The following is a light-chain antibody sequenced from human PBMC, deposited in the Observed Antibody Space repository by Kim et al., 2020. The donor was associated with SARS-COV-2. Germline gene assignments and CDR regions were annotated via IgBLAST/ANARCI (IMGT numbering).Light chain of an antibody. CDR1: QNISYF. Sequence: DIHMTQSPSSLSASVGDRVTITCRASQNISYFLNWYQQIPGKAPKVLMYAASILQSGVPSRFSGSGSGTDFTLTISSLQPEDFATYYCQQGHTYPLTFGQGTRLEIK. CDR2: AAS. CDR3: QQGHTYPLT. V-gene: IGKV1-39*01. J-gene: IGKJ5*01.